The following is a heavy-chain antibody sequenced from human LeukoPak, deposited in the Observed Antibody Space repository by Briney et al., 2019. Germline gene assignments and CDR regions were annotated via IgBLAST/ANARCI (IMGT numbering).Heavy chain of an antibody. CDR2: IYNGVNT. CDR1: GASVSSASY. V-gene: IGHV4-61*01. J-gene: IGHJ5*02. D-gene: IGHD1-26*01. Sequence: SEALSLTCTVSGASVSSASYWTWIRQPPGKGVEWIAHIYNGVNTNYNPSLKSRVTISVDTSKNQFSLRLNSVTAADTAVYYCARSRAFNSGAFDPWGQGSLVTVSS. CDR3: ARSRAFNSGAFDP.